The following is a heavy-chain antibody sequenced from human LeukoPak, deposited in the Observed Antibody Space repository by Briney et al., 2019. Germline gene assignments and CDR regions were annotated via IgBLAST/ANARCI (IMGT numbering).Heavy chain of an antibody. CDR2: IYTSGST. CDR3: ARDRGSQPFIDY. Sequence: SETLSLTCTVTGGSISSGIYYWTWIRQPAGKGLEWIGRIYTSGSTNYNPSLKSRVTISVDTSKNQFSLKLSSVTAADTAVYNCARDRGSQPFIDYWGQGTLVTVSS. CDR1: GGSISSGIYY. J-gene: IGHJ4*02. D-gene: IGHD1-26*01. V-gene: IGHV4-61*02.